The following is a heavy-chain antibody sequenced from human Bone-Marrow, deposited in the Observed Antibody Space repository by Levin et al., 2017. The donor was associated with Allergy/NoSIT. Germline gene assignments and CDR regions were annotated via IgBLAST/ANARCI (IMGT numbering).Heavy chain of an antibody. CDR3: ARITHYDDGSSDYDPGYYCDH. CDR2: IYYSGST. Sequence: SETLSLTCTVSGGSISHYYWSWIRQPPGKRLEWIGYIYYSGSTNYNPSLQSRVAISVDTSKNQFSLKLSSVTAADTAVYYCARITHYDDGSSDYDPGYYCDHWGQGALVIVSS. V-gene: IGHV4-59*01. D-gene: IGHD3-22*01. J-gene: IGHJ4*02. CDR1: GGSISHYY.